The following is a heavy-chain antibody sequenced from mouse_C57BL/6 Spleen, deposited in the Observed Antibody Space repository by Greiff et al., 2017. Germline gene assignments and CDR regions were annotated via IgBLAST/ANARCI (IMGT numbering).Heavy chain of an antibody. V-gene: IGHV1-82*01. CDR2: IYPGDGDT. Sequence: VQLQQPGPELVKPGASVKISCKASGYAFSSSWMNWVKQRPGQGLEWIGRIYPGDGDTNYNGKFKGKATLTADKSSTTAYMQLSSLTSEDSAVYFTASWYVVDDDGGQGTTLAVST. J-gene: IGHJ2*01. CDR1: GYAFSSSW. CDR3: ASWYVVDDD. D-gene: IGHD2-14*01.